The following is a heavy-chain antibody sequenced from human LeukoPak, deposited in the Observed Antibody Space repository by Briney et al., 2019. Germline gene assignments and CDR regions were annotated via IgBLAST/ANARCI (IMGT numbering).Heavy chain of an antibody. CDR1: GFTFSSYG. D-gene: IGHD3-22*01. V-gene: IGHV3-30*02. CDR3: AKDMGPVTMTPRGAFDI. CDR2: IRYDGSNK. J-gene: IGHJ3*02. Sequence: GGSLRLSCAASGFTFSSYGMHWVRQAPGKGLEWVAFIRYDGSNKYYADSVKGGFTISRDNSKNTLYLQMNSLRAEDTAVYYCAKDMGPVTMTPRGAFDIWGQGTVVTVSS.